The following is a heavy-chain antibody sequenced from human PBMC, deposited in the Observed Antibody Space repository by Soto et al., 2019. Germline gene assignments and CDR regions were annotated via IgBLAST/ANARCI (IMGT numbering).Heavy chain of an antibody. Sequence: QVHLVQSGAEVQKPGASVRISCQASGYAFTTSAIHWVRQAPGQSLEWMGWINPATGETKYSQNVRGRVTFALDTSATTAYMELRSLASHDTAVYYCARAAGRSKLLPYYFDPWGQGTLVTVSS. CDR2: INPATGET. D-gene: IGHD3-10*01. V-gene: IGHV1-3*01. J-gene: IGHJ5*02. CDR1: GYAFTTSA. CDR3: ARAAGRSKLLPYYFDP.